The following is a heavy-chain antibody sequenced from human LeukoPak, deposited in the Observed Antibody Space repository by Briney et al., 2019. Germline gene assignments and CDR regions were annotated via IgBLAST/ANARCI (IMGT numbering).Heavy chain of an antibody. CDR3: ATSVRGVIIPIHY. Sequence: ASVKVSCKVSGYTLTELSMHWVRQAPGKGLEWMGGFDPEDGETINAQKFQGRVTMTEDTSTDTAYMELSSLRSEDTAVYYCATSVRGVIIPIHYWGQGTLVTVSS. CDR1: GYTLTELS. CDR2: FDPEDGET. V-gene: IGHV1-24*01. J-gene: IGHJ4*02. D-gene: IGHD3-10*01.